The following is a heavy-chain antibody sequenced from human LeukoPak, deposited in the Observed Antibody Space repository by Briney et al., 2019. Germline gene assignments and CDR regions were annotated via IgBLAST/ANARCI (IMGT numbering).Heavy chain of an antibody. CDR1: GGSISSYY. CDR2: IYYSGST. J-gene: IGHJ3*02. Sequence: SETLSLTCTVSGGSISSYYWSWIRQPPGKGLEWIGYIYYSGSTNYNPSLKSRVTISVDTSKNQFSLKLSSVTAADTAVYYCARTHSSWYSDNAFDIWGQGTMVTVSS. V-gene: IGHV4-59*12. D-gene: IGHD6-13*01. CDR3: ARTHSSWYSDNAFDI.